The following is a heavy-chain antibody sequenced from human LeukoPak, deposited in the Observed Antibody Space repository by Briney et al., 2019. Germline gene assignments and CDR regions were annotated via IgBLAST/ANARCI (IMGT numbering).Heavy chain of an antibody. V-gene: IGHV3-23*01. CDR3: AKTYHDILTGYPIFDY. D-gene: IGHD3-9*01. J-gene: IGHJ4*02. Sequence: GGSLRLSCAASGFTFSSYAMSWVRQAPGKGLEWVSAISGSGGSTYYADSVKGRFTISRDNSKNTLYLQMNSLRAEDTAVYYCAKTYHDILTGYPIFDYWGQGTLVTVSS. CDR2: ISGSGGST. CDR1: GFTFSSYA.